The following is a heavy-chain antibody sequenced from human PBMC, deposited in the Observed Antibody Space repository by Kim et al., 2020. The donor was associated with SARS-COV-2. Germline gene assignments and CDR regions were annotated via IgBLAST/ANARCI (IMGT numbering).Heavy chain of an antibody. CDR1: GFTFSGYS. CDR3: ARGIVTAAGPRFGS. D-gene: IGHD2-2*01. CDR2: ISSSSSTI. V-gene: IGHV3-48*02. Sequence: GGSLRLSCAASGFTFSGYSMNWVRQAPGKGLEWVSYISSSSSTIYYTDSVKGRFTISRDNAMNSLYLQMNSLRDEDTAVYYCARGIVTAAGPRFGSWGQGTLVTVSS. J-gene: IGHJ4*02.